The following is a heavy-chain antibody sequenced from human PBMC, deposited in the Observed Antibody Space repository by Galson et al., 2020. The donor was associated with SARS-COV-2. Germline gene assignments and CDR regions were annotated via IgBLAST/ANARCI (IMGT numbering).Heavy chain of an antibody. CDR2: IWYDGSNK. D-gene: IGHD6-6*01. V-gene: IGHV3-33*06. CDR3: AKEHSSSSGGLDY. CDR1: GFTFSSYG. Sequence: TGGSLRLSCAASGFTFSSYGMHWVRQAPGKGLEWVAVIWYDGSNKYYADSVKGRFTISRDNSKNTLYLQMNSLRAEDTAVYYCAKEHSSSSGGLDYWGQGTLVTVSS. J-gene: IGHJ4*02.